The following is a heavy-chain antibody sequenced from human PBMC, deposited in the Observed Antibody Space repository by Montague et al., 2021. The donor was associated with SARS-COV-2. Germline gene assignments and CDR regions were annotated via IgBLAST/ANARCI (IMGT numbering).Heavy chain of an antibody. Sequence: SETLSLTCTVSGDSISSYYWSWIRQSPGRGLDWIGHINYTGSANYNPSLKSRVTISVDTYRRQFSLNLKSVTAADTAGYYCARAQTNCFIANCVNCFDYWGQGAQVTVSS. CDR3: ARAQTNCFIANCVNCFDY. D-gene: IGHD1-1*01. CDR2: INYTGSA. J-gene: IGHJ4*02. V-gene: IGHV4-59*01. CDR1: GDSISSYY.